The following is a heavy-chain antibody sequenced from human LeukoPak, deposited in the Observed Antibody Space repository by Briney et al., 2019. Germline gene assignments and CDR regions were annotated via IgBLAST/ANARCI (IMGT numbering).Heavy chain of an antibody. CDR2: INHSGST. CDR1: GGSFSGYY. Sequence: SETLSLTCAVYGGSFSGYYWSWIRQPPGKGLEWIGEINHSGSTNYNPSLKSRVTISVDTSKNQFSLKLSSVTAADTAVYYCARGIRISMVRGVIYDYWGEGTLVSVSS. J-gene: IGHJ4*02. D-gene: IGHD3-10*01. CDR3: ARGIRISMVRGVIYDY. V-gene: IGHV4-34*01.